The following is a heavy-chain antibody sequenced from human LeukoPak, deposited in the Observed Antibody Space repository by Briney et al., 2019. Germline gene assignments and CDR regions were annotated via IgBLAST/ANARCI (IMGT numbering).Heavy chain of an antibody. CDR1: GFSYSSHA. D-gene: IGHD5-18*01. CDR3: AKGGGYNYGYLDS. CDR2: ISGSGDT. J-gene: IGHJ4*02. Sequence: PGGSLRLSCAVSGFSYSSHAMSWVRQAPGKGLEGVSTISGSGDTYYVDSVKGRFTISRDNSKNTLYLQMNSLRAEDTAVHYCAKGGGYNYGYLDSWGQGTLVTVSS. V-gene: IGHV3-23*01.